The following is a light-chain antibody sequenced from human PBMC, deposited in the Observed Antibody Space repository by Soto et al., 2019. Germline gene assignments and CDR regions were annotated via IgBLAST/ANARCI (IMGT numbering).Light chain of an antibody. Sequence: EIVMTQSPATLSVSPGERDTLSCRASQSVSNNLGWYQQKPGQAPRLLIYGASTRATGVPARFSGSGSGTEFTLTISSLQSEDFAVYYCQQYNSWPPITFGQGTRLEIK. CDR1: QSVSNN. CDR3: QQYNSWPPIT. J-gene: IGKJ5*01. V-gene: IGKV3-15*01. CDR2: GAS.